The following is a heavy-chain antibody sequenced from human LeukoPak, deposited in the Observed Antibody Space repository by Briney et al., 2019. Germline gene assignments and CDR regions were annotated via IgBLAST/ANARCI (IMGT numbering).Heavy chain of an antibody. CDR1: GFTFSSYA. CDR2: ISYDGSNK. D-gene: IGHD3-3*01. V-gene: IGHV3-30*04. J-gene: IGHJ4*02. CDR3: ARSPQVIISNYYFDY. Sequence: GGSLRLSCAASGFTFSSYAMHWVRQAPGKGLEWVAVISYDGSNKYYADSVKGRFTISRDNSKNTLYLQMNSLRAEDTAVYYCARSPQVIISNYYFDYWGQGTLVTVSS.